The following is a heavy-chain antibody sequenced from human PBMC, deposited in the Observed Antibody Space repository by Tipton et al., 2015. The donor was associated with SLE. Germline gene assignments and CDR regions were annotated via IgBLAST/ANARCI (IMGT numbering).Heavy chain of an antibody. CDR1: GGSVNSGLYY. J-gene: IGHJ4*02. D-gene: IGHD3-10*01. Sequence: TLSLTCTVSGGSVNSGLYYWSWVRQPAGEGLEWIGRIYSSGSPNYNPSLKSRVSISLDTSKNQFSLRWSSVTAADTAVYFCARQGFGDLYSYFDYWGQGTLVTVSS. CDR2: IYSSGSP. CDR3: ARQGFGDLYSYFDY. V-gene: IGHV4-61*02.